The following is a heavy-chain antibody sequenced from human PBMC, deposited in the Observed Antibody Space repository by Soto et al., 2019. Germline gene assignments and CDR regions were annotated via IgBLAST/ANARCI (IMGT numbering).Heavy chain of an antibody. J-gene: IGHJ6*02. Sequence: QVQLVQSGAEVKKPGASVKVSCKASGYTFTSYGISWVRQAPGQGLEWMGWISAYNGNTNYAQKLQGRVTMTTDTSTSKAYMELRSLRSDDTAVYYCARGPPYYGDYLYYYYGMDVWGQGTTVTVSS. CDR3: ARGPPYYGDYLYYYYGMDV. V-gene: IGHV1-18*01. CDR1: GYTFTSYG. D-gene: IGHD4-17*01. CDR2: ISAYNGNT.